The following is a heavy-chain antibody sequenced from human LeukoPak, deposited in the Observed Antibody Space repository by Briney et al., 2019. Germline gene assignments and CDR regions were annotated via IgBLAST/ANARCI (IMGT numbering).Heavy chain of an antibody. CDR1: GFTFRSYA. CDR2: ISYDGSNK. CDR3: ARLYGDDS. J-gene: IGHJ5*01. V-gene: IGHV3-30*04. D-gene: IGHD4-17*01. Sequence: GGSLRLSCAASGFTFRSYAMHWVRQAPGKGLEWVAVISYDGSNKYYADSVKGRFTISRDNSKNTLYLQMNSLRAEDTAVYYCARLYGDDSWGQGTLVTVSS.